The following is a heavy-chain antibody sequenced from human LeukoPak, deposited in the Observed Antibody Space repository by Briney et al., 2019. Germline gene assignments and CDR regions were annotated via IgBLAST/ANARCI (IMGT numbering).Heavy chain of an antibody. V-gene: IGHV1-3*01. J-gene: IGHJ4*02. CDR3: AGTYYYDSSGYYPAFDY. CDR2: INAANGST. Sequence: GASVKVSCKASGYSFTDYAMHWVRQAPGQRLEWMGWINAANGSTKYSQNFQGRVTITRDTSASTAYMELSSLRSEDTAVYYCAGTYYYDSSGYYPAFDYWGQGTLATVSS. CDR1: GYSFTDYA. D-gene: IGHD3-22*01.